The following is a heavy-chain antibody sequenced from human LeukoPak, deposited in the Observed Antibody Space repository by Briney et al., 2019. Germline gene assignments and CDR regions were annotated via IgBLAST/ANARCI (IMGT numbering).Heavy chain of an antibody. V-gene: IGHV3-23*01. D-gene: IGHD5-24*01. J-gene: IGHJ1*01. CDR3: ARDLDDYNILLPLFQY. CDR1: GFTFSNYA. CDR2: ISGTDGPT. Sequence: GGSLRLSCAASGFTFSNYAMSWVRQAPGKGLEWVSTISGTDGPTYYADSVRGRFTISRDNSRNTLYLQMNSLRVEDTAVYYCARDLDDYNILLPLFQYWGQGTLVTVSS.